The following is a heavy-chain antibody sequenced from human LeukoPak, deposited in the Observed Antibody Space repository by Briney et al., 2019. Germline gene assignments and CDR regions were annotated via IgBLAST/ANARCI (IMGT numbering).Heavy chain of an antibody. CDR1: GYTSTDYY. D-gene: IGHD6-25*01. CDR2: INPSSGGT. V-gene: IGHV1-2*06. CDR3: ARDLKAGY. Sequence: GASVKVSCKASGYTSTDYYLHWVRQAPGQGLEWMGRINPSSGGTNFAQKFQGRVTMTRDTSISTAYMELSRLRSDDTAVYYCARDLKAGYWGQGTLVTVSS. J-gene: IGHJ4*02.